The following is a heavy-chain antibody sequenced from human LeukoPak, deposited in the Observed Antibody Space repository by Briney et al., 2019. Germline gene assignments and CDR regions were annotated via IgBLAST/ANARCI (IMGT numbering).Heavy chain of an antibody. V-gene: IGHV6-1*01. Sequence: SQTLSLTCAISGDSVSSNSAAWNWIRQSPSRGLEWLGRTYYRSKWYNDYAVSVKSRITINPDASKNQLSLQLNSVTPEDTAVYYCARGGQQLTDTTDGAYFDYWGQGTLVTVSS. CDR1: GDSVSSNSAA. CDR2: TYYRSKWYN. CDR3: ARGGQQLTDTTDGAYFDY. D-gene: IGHD6-13*01. J-gene: IGHJ4*02.